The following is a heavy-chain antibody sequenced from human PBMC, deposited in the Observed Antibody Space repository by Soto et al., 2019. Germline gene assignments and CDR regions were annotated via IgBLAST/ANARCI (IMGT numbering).Heavy chain of an antibody. Sequence: QVQLVQSGAEVKKPGASVKVSCKASGYTFTNYAIHWVRQAPGQRLEWMGWINAGNGNTKYSQKFQGRVTITRDTSASTGYMEPSSLRSEDTAVYYCARDTALLDYWGQGTLVTVSS. CDR3: ARDTALLDY. V-gene: IGHV1-3*01. CDR2: INAGNGNT. D-gene: IGHD2-2*02. CDR1: GYTFTNYA. J-gene: IGHJ4*02.